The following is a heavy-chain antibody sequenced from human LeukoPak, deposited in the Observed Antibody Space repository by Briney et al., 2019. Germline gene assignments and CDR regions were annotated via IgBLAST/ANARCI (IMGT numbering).Heavy chain of an antibody. D-gene: IGHD5-12*01. V-gene: IGHV3-11*04. Sequence: PGGSLRLSCAASGFTFSDYYMSWIRQAPGKGLEWVSYISSSSSTIYYADSVKGRFTISRDNAKNSLYLQMNSLRAEDTAVYYCARSHVAIVATTSNYYYYAMDVWGQGTTVTVSS. J-gene: IGHJ6*02. CDR3: ARSHVAIVATTSNYYYYAMDV. CDR1: GFTFSDYY. CDR2: ISSSSSTI.